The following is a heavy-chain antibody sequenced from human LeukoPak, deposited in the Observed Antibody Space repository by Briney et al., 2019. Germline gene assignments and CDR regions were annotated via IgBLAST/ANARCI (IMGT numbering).Heavy chain of an antibody. J-gene: IGHJ3*02. V-gene: IGHV4-4*09. Sequence: SETLSLPCTVSGDSISSYYWSWIRQPPGKGLEWIGFIYSSGSANYSPSLKSRVTMSVDMSKNQFSLKLRSVTAADTAVYYCARQGAVDIWGQGTMVIVSS. CDR2: IYSSGSA. CDR1: GDSISSYY. CDR3: ARQGAVDI.